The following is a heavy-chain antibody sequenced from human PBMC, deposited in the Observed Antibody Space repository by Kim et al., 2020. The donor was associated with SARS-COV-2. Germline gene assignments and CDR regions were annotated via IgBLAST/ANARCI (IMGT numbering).Heavy chain of an antibody. CDR2: IYYIGST. CDR1: GGSISSSSYY. V-gene: IGHV4-39*07. J-gene: IGHJ5*02. CDR3: ARAWGWLQPYNWFDP. D-gene: IGHD5-12*01. Sequence: SETLSLTCTVSGGSISSSSYYWGWIRQPPGKGLEWIGSIYYIGSTYYNPSLKSRVTISVDTSKNQFSLKLSSVTAADTAVYYCARAWGWLQPYNWFDPWGQGTLVTVSS.